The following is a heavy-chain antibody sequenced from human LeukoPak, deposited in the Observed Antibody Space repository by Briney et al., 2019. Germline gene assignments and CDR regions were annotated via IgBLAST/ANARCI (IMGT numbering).Heavy chain of an antibody. D-gene: IGHD6-19*01. V-gene: IGHV4-39*01. J-gene: IGHJ4*02. CDR3: ANTGVSSGGYLNPYFDY. CDR1: GGSISSSSYY. CDR2: IYYSGST. Sequence: SETLSLTCTVSGGSISSSSYYWGWIRQPPGKGLEWIGSIYYSGSTYYNPSLKSRVTISVDTSKNQFSLKLSSVTAADTAVYYCANTGVSSGGYLNPYFDYWGQGTLVTVSS.